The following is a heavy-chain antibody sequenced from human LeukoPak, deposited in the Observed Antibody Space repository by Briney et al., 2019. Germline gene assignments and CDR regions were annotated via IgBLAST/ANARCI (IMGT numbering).Heavy chain of an antibody. CDR1: GFTFSSYA. V-gene: IGHV3-23*01. CDR3: ARVTGYVMEDYFDY. Sequence: GGTLRLSCAASGFTFSSYAMSWVRQAPGKGLEWVSAIGHSGHTTYYADSVKGRFTISRDSSKNTLYLQMNSLRAEDTAVYYCARVTGYVMEDYFDYWGQGTLVTVSS. J-gene: IGHJ4*02. CDR2: IGHSGHTT. D-gene: IGHD6-13*01.